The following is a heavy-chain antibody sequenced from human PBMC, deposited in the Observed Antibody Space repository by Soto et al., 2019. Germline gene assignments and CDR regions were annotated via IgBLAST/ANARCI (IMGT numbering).Heavy chain of an antibody. CDR1: GYTFTSYY. J-gene: IGHJ4*02. D-gene: IGHD6-6*01. CDR2: INTSGGST. Sequence: GASVKVSCKASGYTFTSYYMHWVRQAPGQGLEWMGLINTSGGSTTYAQRLQGRVTMTRDTSTSTVYMELSRLRTEDTAVYYCARDPSTSLDYWGQGTLVTVSS. CDR3: ARDPSTSLDY. V-gene: IGHV1-46*01.